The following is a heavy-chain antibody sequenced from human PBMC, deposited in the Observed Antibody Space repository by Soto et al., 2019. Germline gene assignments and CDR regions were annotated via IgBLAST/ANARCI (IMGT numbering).Heavy chain of an antibody. J-gene: IGHJ4*02. V-gene: IGHV1-46*01. CDR2: INANGGST. Sequence: QVQLVQSGAEGKKPGASVKVSCKASGYIFISYYIHWVRQAPGQGLEWMGIINANGGSTNYAQKFKGXXTMTRDTSTSTVYMEMSSLTSDDTAVYYCAGDSQGVVLFDFWGQGTLVTVSS. D-gene: IGHD2-15*01. CDR1: GYIFISYY. CDR3: AGDSQGVVLFDF.